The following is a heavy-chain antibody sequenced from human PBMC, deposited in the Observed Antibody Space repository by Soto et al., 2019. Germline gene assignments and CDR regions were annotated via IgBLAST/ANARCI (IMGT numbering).Heavy chain of an antibody. CDR1: GFTFSDYY. Sequence: PGGSLRLSCAASGFTFSDYYMSWIRQAPGKGLEWLSYSSNSGSYTRYADSVKGRFSISRDNAKNSLFLQINSLRGEDTAIYYCARSGVYFNVLDCWGKETLAPV. D-gene: IGHD3-10*02. CDR3: ARSGVYFNVLDC. J-gene: IGHJ4*02. V-gene: IGHV3-11*06. CDR2: SSNSGSYT.